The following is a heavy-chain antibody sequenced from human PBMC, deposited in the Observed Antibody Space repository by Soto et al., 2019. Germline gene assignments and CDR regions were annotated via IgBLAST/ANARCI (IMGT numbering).Heavy chain of an antibody. Sequence: QVQLVQSGAEVMQPGASVKVACKASGYTFTSYGISWVRQAPGQGLEWMGWISTYNGNIKYAQKLQGRVTLTTDTSASTAYMELRSLRSADTAVYYCARMTYYYDTSGYYENWFDPWGQGTLVTVSS. V-gene: IGHV1-18*01. J-gene: IGHJ5*02. D-gene: IGHD3-22*01. CDR3: ARMTYYYDTSGYYENWFDP. CDR1: GYTFTSYG. CDR2: ISTYNGNI.